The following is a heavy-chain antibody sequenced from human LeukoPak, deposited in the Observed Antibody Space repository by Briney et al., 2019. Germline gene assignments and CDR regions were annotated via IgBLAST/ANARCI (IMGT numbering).Heavy chain of an antibody. CDR3: ARALYWGGLRGAFDI. J-gene: IGHJ3*02. CDR2: IIPILGIA. V-gene: IGHV1-69*04. CDR1: GGTSSSYA. Sequence: ASVKVSCKASGGTSSSYAISWVRQAPGQGLEWMGRIIPILGIANYAQKFQGRVTITADKSTSTAYMELSSLRSEDTAVYYCARALYWGGLRGAFDIWGQGTMVTVSS. D-gene: IGHD2-21*01.